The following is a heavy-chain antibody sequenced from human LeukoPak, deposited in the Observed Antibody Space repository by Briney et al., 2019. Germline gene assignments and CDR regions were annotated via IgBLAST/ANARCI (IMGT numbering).Heavy chain of an antibody. CDR1: GYTFTSYD. J-gene: IGHJ3*02. Sequence: ASVKVSCKASGYTFTSYDINWVRQATGQGLEWMGWMSPKSGNTGYAQKFQGRVTMTRSTSISIAYMELSSLRSEDTAVYYCVGGSGWTDAFDIWGQGTMVTVSS. CDR3: VGGSGWTDAFDI. V-gene: IGHV1-8*01. D-gene: IGHD6-19*01. CDR2: MSPKSGNT.